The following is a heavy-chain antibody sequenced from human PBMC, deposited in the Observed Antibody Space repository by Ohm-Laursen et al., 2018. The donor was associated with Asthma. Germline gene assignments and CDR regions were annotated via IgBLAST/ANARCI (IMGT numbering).Heavy chain of an antibody. CDR3: ARDSYSSQPGWFDP. J-gene: IGHJ5*02. D-gene: IGHD2-15*01. V-gene: IGHV3-21*01. CDR1: GYTFSRYS. CDR2: ISTASIFI. Sequence: SLRLSCSASGYTFSRYSIHWVRQVPGKGLEWVASISTASIFIYYADSVRGRFTTSRDNAKNSVYLQMNSLRAEDTAVYYCARDSYSSQPGWFDPWGQGALVTVSS.